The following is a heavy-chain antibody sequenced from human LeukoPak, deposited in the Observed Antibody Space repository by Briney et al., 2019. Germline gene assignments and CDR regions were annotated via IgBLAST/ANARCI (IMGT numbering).Heavy chain of an antibody. CDR3: ARPTYGDYGEYYFDY. J-gene: IGHJ4*02. Sequence: SETLSLTCTVSVGSISSSSYYWGWIRQPPGKGLEWIGSIYYSGSTYYNPSLKSRVTISVDTSKNQFSLKLSSVTAADTAVYYCARPTYGDYGEYYFDYWGQGTLVTVSS. D-gene: IGHD4-17*01. V-gene: IGHV4-39*01. CDR1: VGSISSSSYY. CDR2: IYYSGST.